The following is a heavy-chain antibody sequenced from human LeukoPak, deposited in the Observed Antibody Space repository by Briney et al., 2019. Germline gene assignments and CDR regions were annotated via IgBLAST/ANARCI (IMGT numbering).Heavy chain of an antibody. CDR3: ARDPRGPTGYDAISRDTFDY. CDR1: GFTFSNFA. D-gene: IGHD1-14*01. Sequence: PGGSLRPSCAASGFTFSNFAMHWVRQAPGKGLEWLAVILYDGTMKYYADSVNGRFTISRDNSENMVFLQMNRLTVDDTAVYYCARDPRGPTGYDAISRDTFDYWGQGTLVTVSS. V-gene: IGHV3-30*03. J-gene: IGHJ4*02. CDR2: ILYDGTMK.